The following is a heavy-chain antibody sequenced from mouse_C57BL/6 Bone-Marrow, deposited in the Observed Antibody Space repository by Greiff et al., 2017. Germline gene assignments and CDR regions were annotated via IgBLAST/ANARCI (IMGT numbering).Heavy chain of an antibody. CDR1: GYTFTSYW. Sequence: QVQLQQPGAELVKPGASVKLSCKASGYTFTSYWMHWVKQRPGRGLEWIGRIDPNSGGTKYNEKFKSQATLTVDKPSSTAYMQLSSLTSEDSAVYYCSHGNYLYWYFAVWGTGTTVTVSS. V-gene: IGHV1-72*01. CDR2: IDPNSGGT. D-gene: IGHD2-1*01. CDR3: SHGNYLYWYFAV. J-gene: IGHJ1*03.